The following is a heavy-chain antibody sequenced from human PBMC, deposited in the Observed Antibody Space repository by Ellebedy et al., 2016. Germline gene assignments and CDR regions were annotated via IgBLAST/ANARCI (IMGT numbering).Heavy chain of an antibody. V-gene: IGHV3-30-3*01. CDR1: GFTFSSFP. CDR3: ARDRGDGYNQIDY. J-gene: IGHJ4*02. CDR2: ISYDGSNE. D-gene: IGHD5-24*01. Sequence: GGSLRLXXAAFGFTFSSFPMNWVRQAPGKGLESVGVISYDGSNEHYADSVRGRFTLSRDNSKNALYLQMNSLRVEDTAIYYCARDRGDGYNQIDYWGQGTLVTVSS.